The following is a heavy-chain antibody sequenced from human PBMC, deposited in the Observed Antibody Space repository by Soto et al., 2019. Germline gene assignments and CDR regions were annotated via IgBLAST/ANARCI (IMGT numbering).Heavy chain of an antibody. CDR1: GFTFSSYE. V-gene: IGHV3-48*03. J-gene: IGHJ2*01. CDR3: AREPYCGGDCYHWYFDL. CDR2: ISSSGSTI. Sequence: EVQLVESGGGLVQPGGSLRLSCAASGFTFSSYEMNWVRQAPGKGLEWVSYISSSGSTIYYADSVKGRFTISRDNAKNSLYLQMNSLRAEDTAVYYCAREPYCGGDCYHWYFDLWGRGTLVTVSS. D-gene: IGHD2-21*02.